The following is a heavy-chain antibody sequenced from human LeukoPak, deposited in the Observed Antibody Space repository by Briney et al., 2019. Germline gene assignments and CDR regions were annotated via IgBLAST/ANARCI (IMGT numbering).Heavy chain of an antibody. Sequence: ASVKVSCKASGYTFTSYDINWVRQAAGQGLEWMGWMNPNSGNTGYAQKFQGRVTMTRNTSISTAYMELSSLRSEDTAVYYCARGSSGWSYYYYYMDVWGKGTTVTVSS. J-gene: IGHJ6*03. CDR2: MNPNSGNT. CDR3: ARGSSGWSYYYYYMDV. V-gene: IGHV1-8*01. CDR1: GYTFTSYD. D-gene: IGHD6-19*01.